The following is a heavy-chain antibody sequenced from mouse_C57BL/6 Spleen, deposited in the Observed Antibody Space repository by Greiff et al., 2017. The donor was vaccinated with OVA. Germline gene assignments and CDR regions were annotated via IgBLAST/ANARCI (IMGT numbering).Heavy chain of an antibody. CDR1: GYTFTSYW. CDR2: IYPGSGST. CDR3: ARNGNYVRNAMDD. Sequence: QVQLQQPGAELVKPGASVKMSCKASGYTFTSYWITWVKQRPGQGLEWIGDIYPGSGSTNYNEKFKSKATLTVDTSSSTAYMQLSSLTSEDSAVYYCARNGNYVRNAMDDWGQGTSVTVSS. V-gene: IGHV1-55*01. D-gene: IGHD2-1*01. J-gene: IGHJ4*01.